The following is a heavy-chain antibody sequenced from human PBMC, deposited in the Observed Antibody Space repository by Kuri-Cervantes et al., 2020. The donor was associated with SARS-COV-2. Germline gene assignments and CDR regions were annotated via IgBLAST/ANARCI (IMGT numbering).Heavy chain of an antibody. J-gene: IGHJ3*02. D-gene: IGHD6-6*01. Sequence: ASVKVSCKASGYTFTSYYMHWVRQAPGQGLEWMGIINPSGGSTSYAQKFQGRVTMTRDTSTSTVYMELSSLRSEDTAVYYCASKGQLEDAFDIWGQGTMVTVSS. CDR2: INPSGGST. V-gene: IGHV1-46*01. CDR3: ASKGQLEDAFDI. CDR1: GYTFTSYY.